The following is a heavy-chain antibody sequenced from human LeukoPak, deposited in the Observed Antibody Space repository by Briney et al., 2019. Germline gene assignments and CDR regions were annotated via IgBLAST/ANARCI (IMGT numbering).Heavy chain of an antibody. Sequence: SVKVSCKASGGTFSSYAISWVRQAPGQGLEWMGRIIPILGIANYAQKLQGRVTMTTDTSTSTAYKELRSLRSDDTAVYYCARGPYGGNRHWFDPWGQGTLVTVSS. CDR1: GGTFSSYA. D-gene: IGHD4-23*01. CDR2: IIPILGIA. J-gene: IGHJ5*02. CDR3: ARGPYGGNRHWFDP. V-gene: IGHV1-69*04.